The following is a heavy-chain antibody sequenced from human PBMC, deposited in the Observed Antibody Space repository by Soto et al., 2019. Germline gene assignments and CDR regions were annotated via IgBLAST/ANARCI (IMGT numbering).Heavy chain of an antibody. CDR3: ARELHPFDILTGYRYFDY. D-gene: IGHD3-9*01. CDR1: GFTFSSYA. V-gene: IGHV3-23*01. Sequence: GGSLRLSCAASGFTFSSYAMSWVRQAPGKGLEWVSAISGSGGSTYYADSVKGRFTISRDNSKNTLYLQMNSLRAEDTAVYYCARELHPFDILTGYRYFDYWGQGTLVTVSS. CDR2: ISGSGGST. J-gene: IGHJ4*02.